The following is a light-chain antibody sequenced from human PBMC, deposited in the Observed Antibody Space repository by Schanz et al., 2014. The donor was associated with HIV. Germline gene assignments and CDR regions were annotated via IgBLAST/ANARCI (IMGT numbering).Light chain of an antibody. CDR3: QQYGSSPPT. V-gene: IGKV3-20*01. Sequence: EIVLTQSPGTLSLSPGERATLSCRASQSVSSSYLAWYQQKPGQAPRLLIYGASSRATGIPDRFSGSGSGTDFTLTISSLEPEDFAVYYCQQYGSSPPTFGQGTTVEIK. CDR1: QSVSSSY. CDR2: GAS. J-gene: IGKJ1*01.